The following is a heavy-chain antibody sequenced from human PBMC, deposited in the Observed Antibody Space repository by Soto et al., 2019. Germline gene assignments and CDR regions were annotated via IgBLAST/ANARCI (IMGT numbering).Heavy chain of an antibody. V-gene: IGHV1-3*01. CDR3: ARDILTTRYFDY. J-gene: IGHJ4*02. CDR1: VYTFTSYA. CDR2: INAGNGNT. D-gene: IGHD3-9*01. Sequence: GASVKDSCKASVYTFTSYAMHLVRQAPGQRLEWMGWINAGNGNTKYSQKFQGRVTITRDTSASTAYMELSSLLSEDTSVYYCARDILTTRYFDYWGQGTLVTVSS.